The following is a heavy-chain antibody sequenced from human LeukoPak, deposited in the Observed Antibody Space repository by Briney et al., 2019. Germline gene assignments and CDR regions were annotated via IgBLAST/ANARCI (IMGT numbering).Heavy chain of an antibody. V-gene: IGHV4-34*01. J-gene: IGHJ4*02. CDR3: ARRGYYHLPFDY. CDR2: INHSGST. D-gene: IGHD3-22*01. Sequence: PGGSLRLSCTTSAFAFSNYEMHWVRQAPGKGLEWIGEINHSGSTNYNPSLKSRVTISVDTSKNQFSLKLSSVTAADTAVYYCARRGYYHLPFDYWGQGTLVTVSS. CDR1: AFAFSNYE.